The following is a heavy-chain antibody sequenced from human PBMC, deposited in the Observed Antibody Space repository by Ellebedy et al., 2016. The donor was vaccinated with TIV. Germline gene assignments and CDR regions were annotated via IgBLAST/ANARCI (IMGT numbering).Heavy chain of an antibody. Sequence: GESLKISXAASGFTFSDHYMDWVRQAPGKGLEWVGRIRNKANSYTTDYAASVRGRFTISRDDSKNSLYLQMSGLKVEDTAVYYCGRDISGSYSPYWGQGTLVTVSS. V-gene: IGHV3-72*01. CDR2: IRNKANSYTT. CDR3: GRDISGSYSPY. J-gene: IGHJ4*02. D-gene: IGHD1-26*01. CDR1: GFTFSDHY.